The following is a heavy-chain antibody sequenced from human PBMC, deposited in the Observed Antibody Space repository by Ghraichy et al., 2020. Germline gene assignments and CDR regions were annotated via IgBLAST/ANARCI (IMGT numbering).Heavy chain of an antibody. CDR1: GFTFSSYS. CDR3: ARQAVGALGAGH. V-gene: IGHV3-21*01. J-gene: IGHJ1*01. D-gene: IGHD1-26*01. CDR2: ISSSSSYI. Sequence: GGSLRLSCAASGFTFSSYSMNWVRQAPGKGLEWVSSISSSSSYIYYADSVKGRFTISRDNAKNSLYLQMNSLRAEDTAVYYCARQAVGALGAGHWGQGTLVTVSS.